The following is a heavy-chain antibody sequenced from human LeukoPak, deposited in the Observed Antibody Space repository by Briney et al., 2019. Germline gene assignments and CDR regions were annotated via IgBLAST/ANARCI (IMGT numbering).Heavy chain of an antibody. J-gene: IGHJ6*02. CDR1: GGSISTISDY. Sequence: SETLSLTCAVSGGSISTISDYWDWIRQPPGKGLEWIGYIYYSGSTDYNPSLKSRVTISVDTSKNQFSLKLSSVTAADTAVYYCARGYSYGNPYGMDVWGQGTTVTVSS. D-gene: IGHD5-18*01. V-gene: IGHV4-61*05. CDR3: ARGYSYGNPYGMDV. CDR2: IYYSGST.